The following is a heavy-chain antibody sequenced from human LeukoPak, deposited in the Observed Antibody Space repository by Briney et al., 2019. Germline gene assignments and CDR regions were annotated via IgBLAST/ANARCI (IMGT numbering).Heavy chain of an antibody. V-gene: IGHV3-64D*09. J-gene: IGHJ6*02. CDR2: IVSNGDST. CDR3: VNPGWYYDSSGYSYYYGMDV. D-gene: IGHD3-22*01. Sequence: GGSLRLSCSASGCTFSRCGMHWVRQAPGKGLEYVSAIVSNGDSTYYADSVKGRFTISRDNAKNTLYLQMSSLRPDDTAVYYCVNPGWYYDSSGYSYYYGMDVWGQGTTVTVSS. CDR1: GCTFSRCG.